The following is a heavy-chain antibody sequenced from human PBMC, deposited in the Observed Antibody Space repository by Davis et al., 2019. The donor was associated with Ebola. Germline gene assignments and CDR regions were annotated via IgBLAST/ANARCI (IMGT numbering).Heavy chain of an antibody. V-gene: IGHV3-53*01. CDR3: VREDNWAYHY. J-gene: IGHJ4*02. Sequence: GESLKISCAVSGFAVSNYVMSWVRQAPGKGLESVADIYPNGNAYHAKSMTGRFTLSRDNSKNTLHLQMNNLRTDDPAVYFCVREDNWAYHYWGQGTVVTVSS. D-gene: IGHD1-1*01. CDR2: IYPNGNA. CDR1: GFAVSNYV.